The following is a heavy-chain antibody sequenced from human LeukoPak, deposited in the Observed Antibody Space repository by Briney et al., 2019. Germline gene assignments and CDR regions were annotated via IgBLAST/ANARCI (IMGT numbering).Heavy chain of an antibody. CDR3: ARASIVGATRWFGP. CDR2: ISSSSSYT. D-gene: IGHD1-26*01. Sequence: PGGSLRLSCAASGLTFSSDSMNSVRQTPGKRLEWVLAISSSSSYTNYADSVKGRFTISRDNAKNSLYLQMNSLRAEDTAVYYCARASIVGATRWFGPWGQGTLVTVSS. J-gene: IGHJ5*02. CDR1: GLTFSSDS. V-gene: IGHV3-21*01.